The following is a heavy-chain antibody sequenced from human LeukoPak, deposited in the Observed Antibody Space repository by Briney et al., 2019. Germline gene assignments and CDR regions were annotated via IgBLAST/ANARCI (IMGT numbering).Heavy chain of an antibody. CDR1: GLTSGDPY. J-gene: IGHJ3*02. CDR3: SRVGSWVGTADGFDI. CDR2: IRSKANSHST. D-gene: IGHD4-23*01. V-gene: IGHV3-72*01. Sequence: GGSLRLACAASGLTSGDPYTDWVRQAPGKGLEWVGRIRSKANSHSTEYAASVKGRFTISRDDSKSSLFLQMSSLKTEDTAVYYCSRVGSWVGTADGFDIWGQGTMVTVSS.